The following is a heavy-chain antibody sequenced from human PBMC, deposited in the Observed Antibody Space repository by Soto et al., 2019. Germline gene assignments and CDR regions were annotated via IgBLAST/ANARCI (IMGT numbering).Heavy chain of an antibody. CDR3: VKGGGATYDFWNLDY. V-gene: IGHV3-30*18. J-gene: IGHJ4*02. CDR1: GFTFSNSV. D-gene: IGHD3-3*01. Sequence: GGSLRLSCAASGFTFSNSVMHWVRQSPGKGLEWVAAVSSDESNKHYADSVKAGFTISRDNSKNTLYLQMDSLRAEDTAVYYCVKGGGATYDFWNLDYWGQGTLVTVSS. CDR2: VSSDESNK.